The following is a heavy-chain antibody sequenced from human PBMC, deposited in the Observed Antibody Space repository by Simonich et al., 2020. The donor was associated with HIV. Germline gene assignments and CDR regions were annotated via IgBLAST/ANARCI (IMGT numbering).Heavy chain of an antibody. CDR3: AKDRYYNFWSGYYDY. J-gene: IGHJ4*02. CDR1: GFTFSSYA. Sequence: EVQLLESGGGLVQPGGSLRLSCAASGFTFSSYAMSWVRQAPGKWLEWVTAIRGSGGSTYYADSGKGRFTISRDNSKNTLYLQMNSLRAEDTAVYYCAKDRYYNFWSGYYDYWGQGTLVTVSS. D-gene: IGHD3-3*01. CDR2: IRGSGGST. V-gene: IGHV3-23*01.